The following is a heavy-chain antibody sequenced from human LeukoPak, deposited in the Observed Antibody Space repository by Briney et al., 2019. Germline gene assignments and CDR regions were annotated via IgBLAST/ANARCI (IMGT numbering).Heavy chain of an antibody. CDR2: IYPGDSDT. D-gene: IGHD6-19*01. V-gene: IGHV5-51*01. J-gene: IGHJ4*02. Sequence: GESLKISCKGSGYSFTSYWIGWVRQMPGKGLEWMGIIYPGDSDTRYSPSFQGQVTISADKSISTAYLQWSSLKASDTAMSYCARLYWYSSGWYYFYYSGQGDLVSASS. CDR3: ARLYWYSSGWYYFYY. CDR1: GYSFTSYW.